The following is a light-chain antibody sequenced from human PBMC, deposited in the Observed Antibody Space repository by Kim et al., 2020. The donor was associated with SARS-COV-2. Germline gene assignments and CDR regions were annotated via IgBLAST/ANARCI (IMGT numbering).Light chain of an antibody. CDR1: QSVSGFSY. CDR2: GAS. Sequence: PGERATRSCRASQSVSGFSYLAWYQQKPGQAPRPLIYGASNRATGIPDRFSGSGSGTDFTLTISRLEPEDFAVYYCQHYGSSPPYTFGQGTKLEI. V-gene: IGKV3-20*01. J-gene: IGKJ2*01. CDR3: QHYGSSPPYT.